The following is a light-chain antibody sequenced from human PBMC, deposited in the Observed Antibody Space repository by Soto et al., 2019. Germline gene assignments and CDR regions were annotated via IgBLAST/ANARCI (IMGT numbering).Light chain of an antibody. V-gene: IGLV2-8*01. CDR3: SSYAGNDILI. Sequence: QSALTQPPSASGSPGQSVTISCTGTSSDVGGYNYVSWYQQYPGQAPKLILYEVHKRPSGVPDRFSGSKSGNAASLTVSGLQAEDEADYYCSSYAGNDILIFGGGTKLTVL. CDR2: EVH. J-gene: IGLJ2*01. CDR1: SSDVGGYNY.